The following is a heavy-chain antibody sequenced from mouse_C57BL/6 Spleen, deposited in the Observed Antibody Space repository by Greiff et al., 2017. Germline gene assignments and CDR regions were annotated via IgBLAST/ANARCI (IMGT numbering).Heavy chain of an antibody. V-gene: IGHV1-64*01. CDR1: GYTFTSYW. J-gene: IGHJ4*01. CDR3: APYYDYDNYAMDY. D-gene: IGHD2-4*01. CDR2: IHPNSGST. Sequence: QVQLKQPGAELVKPGASVKLSCKASGYTFTSYWMHWVKQRPGQGLEWIGMIHPNSGSTNYNEKFKSKATLTVDKSSSTAYMQLSSLTSEDSAVYYCAPYYDYDNYAMDYWGQGTSVTVSS.